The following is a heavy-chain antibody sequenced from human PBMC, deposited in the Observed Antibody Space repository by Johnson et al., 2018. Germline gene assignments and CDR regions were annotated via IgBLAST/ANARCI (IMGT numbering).Heavy chain of an antibody. D-gene: IGHD2-2*01. CDR2: IIGISNYM. Sequence: VQLVQSGGGLVEPGGSLRLSCAASGFTFSEYTMHWVRQSPGKGLEWVSFIIGISNYMYYAASLKGRFTIARDNAKNSLYLEMNSLRVEDTASSYWARDYHQPVLNGREFWGQGTTVTVSS. CDR1: GFTFSEYT. V-gene: IGHV3-21*01. CDR3: ARDYHQPVLNGREF. J-gene: IGHJ6*02.